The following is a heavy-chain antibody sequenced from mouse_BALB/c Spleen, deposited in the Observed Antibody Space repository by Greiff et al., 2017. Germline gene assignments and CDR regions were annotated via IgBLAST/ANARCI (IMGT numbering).Heavy chain of an antibody. CDR3: ARQIIYYGSSSYAMDY. J-gene: IGHJ4*01. Sequence: VQLQQSGAELVRPGSSVKISCKASGYAFSSYWMNWVKQRPGQGLEWIGQIYPGDGDTNYNGKFKGKATLTADKSSSTAYMQLSSLTSEDSAVYFCARQIIYYGSSSYAMDYWGQGTSVTVSS. D-gene: IGHD1-1*01. CDR2: IYPGDGDT. CDR1: GYAFSSYW. V-gene: IGHV1-80*01.